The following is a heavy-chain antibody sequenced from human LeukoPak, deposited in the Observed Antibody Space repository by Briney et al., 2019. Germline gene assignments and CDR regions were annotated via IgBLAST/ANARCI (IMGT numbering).Heavy chain of an antibody. J-gene: IGHJ4*02. Sequence: SETLSLTCTVSGGSISDYYRGWIRQPPGKGLEWIGYFYNSGSSTYNPSLKSRVTISVDTSKEQFSLKVNSVTAADAAVYYCTRGAGWLIDYWGQGILVTVSS. CDR1: GGSISDYY. V-gene: IGHV4-59*01. CDR3: TRGAGWLIDY. CDR2: FYNSGSS. D-gene: IGHD3-16*01.